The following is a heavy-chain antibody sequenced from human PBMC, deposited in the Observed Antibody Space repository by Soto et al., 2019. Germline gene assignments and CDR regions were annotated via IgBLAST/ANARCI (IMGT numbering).Heavy chain of an antibody. Sequence: EVQLLESGGGLVKPGGSLRLSCVASAFTFNNFPMHWVRQAPGKGLQWLASITTTSTYKYYADSVKGRFSISRDNAKNSLYLELTKMSSEDTAVYYCAREKWSSTSCNHGMDVWGLGTTVTVSS. J-gene: IGHJ6*02. CDR3: AREKWSSTSCNHGMDV. CDR2: ITTTSTYK. CDR1: AFTFNNFP. V-gene: IGHV3-21*01. D-gene: IGHD2-2*01.